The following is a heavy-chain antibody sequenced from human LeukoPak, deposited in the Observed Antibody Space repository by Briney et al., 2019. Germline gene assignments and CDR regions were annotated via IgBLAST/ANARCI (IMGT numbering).Heavy chain of an antibody. CDR3: ARDRVGSADFWSGYYTGTFEY. CDR2: ISWDGGST. J-gene: IGHJ4*02. V-gene: IGHV3-43D*03. D-gene: IGHD3-3*01. Sequence: GGSLRLSCAASGFTFDDYAMHWVRQAPGKGLEWVSLISWDGGSTYYADSVKGRFTISRDNSKNSLYLQMNSLRPEDTAVYYCARDRVGSADFWSGYYTGTFEYWGQGTLVTVSS. CDR1: GFTFDDYA.